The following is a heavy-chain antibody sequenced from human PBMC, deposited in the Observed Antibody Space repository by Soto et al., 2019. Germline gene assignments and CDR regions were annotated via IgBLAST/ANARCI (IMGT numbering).Heavy chain of an antibody. J-gene: IGHJ6*02. V-gene: IGHV1-69*12. D-gene: IGHD2-2*01. CDR1: GGTFSSYA. CDR2: IIPIFGTA. Sequence: QVQLVQSGAEVKKPGSSVKVSCKASGGTFSSYAISWVRQATGQGLEWMGGIIPIFGTAHYAQKFQGRVTITADESTSTAYMELSSQRSEDTAVYYCARHVPAASYYYGMDVWSQGTTVTVSS. CDR3: ARHVPAASYYYGMDV.